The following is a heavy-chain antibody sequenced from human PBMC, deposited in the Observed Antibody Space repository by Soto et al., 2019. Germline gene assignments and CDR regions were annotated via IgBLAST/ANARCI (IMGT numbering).Heavy chain of an antibody. Sequence: ASVKVSCKASGYTFTGYYMHWVRQAPGQGLEWMGWINPNSGGTNYAQKFQGRVTMTRDTSISTAYMELSRLRSDDTAVYYCARSHYDFWSGCPLVFDYWGQGTLVTVSS. CDR3: ARSHYDFWSGCPLVFDY. V-gene: IGHV1-2*02. CDR1: GYTFTGYY. CDR2: INPNSGGT. D-gene: IGHD3-3*01. J-gene: IGHJ4*02.